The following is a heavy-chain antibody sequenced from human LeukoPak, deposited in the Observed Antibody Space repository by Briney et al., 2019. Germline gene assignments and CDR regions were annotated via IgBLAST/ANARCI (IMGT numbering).Heavy chain of an antibody. Sequence: KPSETLSLTCTVSGGSISSYYWSWIRQPPGRGLEWIGYIYSSGTTNYNPSLKSRVTISVDTSKSQFSLKLSSVTAADTAVYYCARGPTKNYFDSWGQGTVVTVSS. CDR3: ARGPTKNYFDS. V-gene: IGHV4-59*01. CDR2: IYSSGTT. CDR1: GGSISSYY. J-gene: IGHJ4*02.